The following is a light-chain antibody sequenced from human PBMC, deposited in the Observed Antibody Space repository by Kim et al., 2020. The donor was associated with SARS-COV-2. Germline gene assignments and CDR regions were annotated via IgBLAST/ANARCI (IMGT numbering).Light chain of an antibody. CDR3: ETWDSNIRV. V-gene: IGLV4-60*03. J-gene: IGLJ3*02. CDR2: LERSGSY. CDR1: SGHSSYI. Sequence: SVKLTCTLSSGHSSYIIAWHQQQPGKAPRYLMKLERSGSYNKGSGVPDRFSGSSSGADRYLTISNLQSEDEADYYCETWDSNIRVFGGGTQLTVL.